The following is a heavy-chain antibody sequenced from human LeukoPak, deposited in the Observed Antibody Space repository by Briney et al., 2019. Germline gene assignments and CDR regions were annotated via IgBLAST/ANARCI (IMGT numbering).Heavy chain of an antibody. CDR1: GYTLNKHG. V-gene: IGHV1-18*04. CDR2: ISAYNGDT. D-gene: IGHD6-19*01. CDR3: ARDPSNTSGWSPYFDY. J-gene: IGHJ4*02. Sequence: ASVKVSCKASGYTLNKHGITWVRQAPGQGLEWMGWISAYNGDTKYGQKFQGRVTLITDTSASTAYMELRSLRSDDTAVYYCARDPSNTSGWSPYFDYWGQGALVTVSS.